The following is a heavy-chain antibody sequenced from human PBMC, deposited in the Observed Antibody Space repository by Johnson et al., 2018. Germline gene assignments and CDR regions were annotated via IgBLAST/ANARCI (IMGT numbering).Heavy chain of an antibody. V-gene: IGHV4-34*01. Sequence: QVQLQQWGAGLLKPSETLSLTCAVYGGSFSGYYWSWIRQPPGKGLEWIGEINHSGSTNYNPSLKSRVTISVDTSKNQFSLKLSSVTAAVTAVYYWARGLWLYCTHGVCYTAPYYYYGMDGWGQGTTVTVS. J-gene: IGHJ6*02. CDR1: GGSFSGYY. CDR2: INHSGST. D-gene: IGHD2-8*01. CDR3: ARGLWLYCTHGVCYTAPYYYYGMDG.